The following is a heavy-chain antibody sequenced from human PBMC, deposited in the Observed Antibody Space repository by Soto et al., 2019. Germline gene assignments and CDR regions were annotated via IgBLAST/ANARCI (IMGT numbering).Heavy chain of an antibody. D-gene: IGHD6-13*01. CDR3: ARDLLRYSSSWYFDY. J-gene: IGHJ4*02. V-gene: IGHV3-21*01. Sequence: GGSLRLSCAASGFTFSSYSMNWVRQAPGKGLEWVSSISSSSSYIYYADSVKGRFTISRDNAKNSLYLQMNSLRAEDTAVYYCARDLLRYSSSWYFDYWGQGTLVTVSS. CDR1: GFTFSSYS. CDR2: ISSSSSYI.